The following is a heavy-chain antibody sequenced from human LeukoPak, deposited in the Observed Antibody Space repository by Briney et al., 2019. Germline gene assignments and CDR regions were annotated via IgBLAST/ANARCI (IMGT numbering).Heavy chain of an antibody. CDR3: ARVSVRGSYYFDY. D-gene: IGHD1-26*01. J-gene: IGHJ4*02. CDR1: GGSISSSIYF. CDR2: IHCSGST. V-gene: IGHV4-39*07. Sequence: PSETLSLTCTVSGGSISSSIYFWGWIRQPPGKGLEWIGSIHCSGSTYYNPSLKSRVTISVDTSKNQFSLKLSSVTAADTAVYYCARVSVRGSYYFDYWGQGTLVTVSS.